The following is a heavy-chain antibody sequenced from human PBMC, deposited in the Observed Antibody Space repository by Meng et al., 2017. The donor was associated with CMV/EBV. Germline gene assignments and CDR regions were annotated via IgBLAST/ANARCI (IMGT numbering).Heavy chain of an antibody. CDR2: IKQDGSEK. Sequence: GGSLRLSCAASGFTFSSYWMSWVRQAPGKGLEWVANIKQDGSEKYYVDSVKGRFTISRDNAKNSLYLQMNSLRAEDTAVYYCAGDSGRGYCSGGSCYNPDWGQGTTVTVSS. CDR3: AGDSGRGYCSGGSCYNPD. CDR1: GFTFSSYW. J-gene: IGHJ6*02. V-gene: IGHV3-7*01. D-gene: IGHD2-15*01.